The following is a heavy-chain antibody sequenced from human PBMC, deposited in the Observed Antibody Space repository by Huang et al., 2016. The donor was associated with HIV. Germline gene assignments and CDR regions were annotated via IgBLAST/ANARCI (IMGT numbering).Heavy chain of an antibody. Sequence: QVQLVQSGAEVKKPGASVKVSCKVFGYTLPKLSMHWARQAPGKGLEWMGGCEPENGETIYAQKFQGRVTVTEDTFTDTAYMKLNSLRSEDTAVYYCATSVTMVRGVVLTRYYFDYWGQGTLVTVSS. CDR1: GYTLPKLS. CDR2: CEPENGET. J-gene: IGHJ4*02. D-gene: IGHD3-10*01. V-gene: IGHV1-24*01. CDR3: ATSVTMVRGVVLTRYYFDY.